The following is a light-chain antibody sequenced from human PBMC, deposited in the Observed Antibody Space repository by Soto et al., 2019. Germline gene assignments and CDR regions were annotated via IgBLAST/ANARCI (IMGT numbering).Light chain of an antibody. J-gene: IGKJ1*01. CDR1: QTISSW. CDR3: QHYNSYSEA. Sequence: DIQMTQSPSTLSGSVGDRVTITCRASQTISSWLAWYQQKPGKAPKLLIYQASTLKSGVPSRFSGSGSGTEFTLTISSLQPDDFATYYCQHYNSYSEAFGQGTKVEL. V-gene: IGKV1-5*03. CDR2: QAS.